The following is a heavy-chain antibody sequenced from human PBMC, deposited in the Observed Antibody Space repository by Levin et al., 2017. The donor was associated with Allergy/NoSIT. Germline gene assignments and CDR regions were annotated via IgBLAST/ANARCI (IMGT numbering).Heavy chain of an antibody. CDR2: IIPILGIA. V-gene: IGHV1-69*02. CDR3: ATGYERTGTTGDY. Sequence: WVEQRTGKGLEWMGWIIPILGIANYAQKFQGRVTITADKSTSTAYMELSSLRSEDTAVYYCATGYERTGTTGDYWGQGTLVTVSS. J-gene: IGHJ4*02. D-gene: IGHD1-1*01.